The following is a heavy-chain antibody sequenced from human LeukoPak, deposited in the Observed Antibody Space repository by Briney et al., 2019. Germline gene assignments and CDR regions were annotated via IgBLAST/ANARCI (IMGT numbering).Heavy chain of an antibody. J-gene: IGHJ4*02. CDR2: MNPNSGNT. CDR1: GYTFTSYD. D-gene: IGHD3-3*01. CDR3: ARVPYDFWSGYYPFDY. Sequence: ASVKVSCKASGYTFTSYDINWVRQATGQGLEWMGWMNPNSGNTGYAQKFQGRVTITRNTSISTAYMELSSLRSEDTAVYYCARVPYDFWSGYYPFDYWGQGTLVTVSS. V-gene: IGHV1-8*03.